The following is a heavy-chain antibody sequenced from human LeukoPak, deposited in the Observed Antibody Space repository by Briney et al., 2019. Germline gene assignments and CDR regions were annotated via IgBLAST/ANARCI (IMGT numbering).Heavy chain of an antibody. J-gene: IGHJ4*02. D-gene: IGHD5-12*01. V-gene: IGHV3-30*18. CDR2: ISYDGSNK. CDR3: AKHGATTENY. CDR1: GFTFSSYG. Sequence: GGSLRLSCAASGFTFSSYGMHWVRQAPGKGLEWVAVISYDGSNKYYADSVKGRFTISRDNSKNTLYLQMNSLRAEDTAVYYCAKHGATTENYWGQGTLVTVSS.